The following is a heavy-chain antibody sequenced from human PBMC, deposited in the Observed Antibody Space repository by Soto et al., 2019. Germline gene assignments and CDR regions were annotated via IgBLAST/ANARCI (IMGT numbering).Heavy chain of an antibody. D-gene: IGHD6-19*01. CDR1: GFTFSDYW. V-gene: IGHV3-7*01. CDR3: ARGLGSSGWYSPWDAFDI. J-gene: IGHJ3*02. Sequence: EVQLVESGGGLVQPGGSLRLSCAVTGFTFSDYWMSWVRQAPGKGLERVANIKQDGNEKYYVDFVQCQFTISRDNAKNSLYLRMNCVRAEDTAVYYCARGLGSSGWYSPWDAFDIWGQGTMVTVSS. CDR2: IKQDGNEK.